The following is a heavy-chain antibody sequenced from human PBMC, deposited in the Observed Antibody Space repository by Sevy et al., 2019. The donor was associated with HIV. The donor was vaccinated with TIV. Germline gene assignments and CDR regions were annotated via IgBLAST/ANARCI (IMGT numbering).Heavy chain of an antibody. J-gene: IGHJ3*01. CDR1: GFTFFSHV. CDR3: ATGTTDSSISWVFDV. V-gene: IGHV3-23*01. CDR2: LSGSGGTT. Sequence: GWSLRLSCAASGFTFFSHVMSWVRQAPGKGLEWVSGLSGSGGTTYYADSVKGRFSISRDNSKNKLYLQMSSLRIEDTAVYYCATGTTDSSISWVFDVWGQGTMVTVSS. D-gene: IGHD6-13*01.